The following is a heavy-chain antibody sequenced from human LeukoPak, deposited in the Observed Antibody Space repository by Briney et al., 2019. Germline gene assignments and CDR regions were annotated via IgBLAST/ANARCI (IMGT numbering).Heavy chain of an antibody. D-gene: IGHD5-12*01. CDR1: GFTFSSYG. CDR2: ISYDGSNK. CDR3: AKDGPWWLRSTGLGY. V-gene: IGHV3-30*18. Sequence: PGGSLRLSCAASGFTFSSYGMHWVRQAPGKGLEWVAVISYDGSNKYYADSVKGRFTISRDNSKNTLYLQMNSLRAEDTAVYYCAKDGPWWLRSTGLGYWGQGTLVTVSS. J-gene: IGHJ4*02.